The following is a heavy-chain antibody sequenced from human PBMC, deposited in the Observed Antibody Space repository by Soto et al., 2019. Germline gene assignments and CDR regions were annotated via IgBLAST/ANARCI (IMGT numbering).Heavy chain of an antibody. D-gene: IGHD3-22*01. V-gene: IGHV1-69*13. CDR2: IIPIFGTA. CDR1: GGTFSSYA. Sequence: SVKVSCKASGGTFSSYAISWVRQAPGQGLEWMGGIIPIFGTANYAQKFQGRVTITADESTSTAYMELSSLRSEDTAVYYCARDKWMDSSGYRFVNYWGQGTLVTVSS. CDR3: ARDKWMDSSGYRFVNY. J-gene: IGHJ4*02.